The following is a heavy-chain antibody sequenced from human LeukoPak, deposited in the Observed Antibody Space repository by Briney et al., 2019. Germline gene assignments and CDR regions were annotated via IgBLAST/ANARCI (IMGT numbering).Heavy chain of an antibody. D-gene: IGHD1-26*01. J-gene: IGHJ6*02. V-gene: IGHV1-18*01. Sequence: ASVKVSCKASGYTFTRYGISWVRQAPGQGLEWKGWISAYNGDTYYAEKLQGRVAMTTNTSTTTAYMELSGLRSDDTAVYYCARGGIVSSDHYYYYYAMDVWGQGTTVTVSS. CDR3: ARGGIVSSDHYYYYYAMDV. CDR1: GYTFTRYG. CDR2: ISAYNGDT.